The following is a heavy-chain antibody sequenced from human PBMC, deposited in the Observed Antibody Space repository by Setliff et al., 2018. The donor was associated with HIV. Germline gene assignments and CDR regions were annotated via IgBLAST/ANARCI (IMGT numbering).Heavy chain of an antibody. J-gene: IGHJ6*04. CDR2: ISSNTDNI. CDR1: GFTFSSYW. Sequence: PGGSLRLSCAASGFTFSSYWMHWVRQSPGKGLEWISGISSNTDNIYYADPVVGRFTISRDNANNSLFLQMNELRPEDTAFYYCIKDGTPIGRYYQYFHVWGEGVMVTVSS. V-gene: IGHV3-9*01. CDR3: IKDGTPIGRYYQYFHV. D-gene: IGHD1-26*01.